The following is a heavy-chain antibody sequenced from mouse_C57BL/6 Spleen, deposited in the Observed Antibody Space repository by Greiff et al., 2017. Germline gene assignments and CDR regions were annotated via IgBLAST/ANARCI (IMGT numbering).Heavy chain of an antibody. D-gene: IGHD1-1*01. J-gene: IGHJ2*01. V-gene: IGHV1-61*01. Sequence: QVQLQQPGAELVRPGSSVKLSCKASGYTFTSYWMDWVKQRPGQGLEWIGNIYPSDSETHYNQKFKDKATLTVDKSSSTAYMQLSSLTSEDPAVYYCAREGNYNYFDYWGQGTTLTVSS. CDR3: AREGNYNYFDY. CDR2: IYPSDSET. CDR1: GYTFTSYW.